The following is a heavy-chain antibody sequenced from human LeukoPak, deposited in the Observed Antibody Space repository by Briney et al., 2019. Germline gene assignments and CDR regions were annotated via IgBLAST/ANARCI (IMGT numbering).Heavy chain of an antibody. V-gene: IGHV3-33*08. CDR3: ARSVSYMDV. D-gene: IGHD4-17*01. J-gene: IGHJ6*03. CDR2: RRFDGDIK. CDR1: GFRFSSYG. Sequence: GRSLRLSCAASGFRFSSYGMHWVRQAPGKGLEWVAFRRFDGDIKYYGEAVKGRFTISRNNAENKVFLQMNNLRAEDTAVYFCARSVSYMDVWGQGTTVTVSS.